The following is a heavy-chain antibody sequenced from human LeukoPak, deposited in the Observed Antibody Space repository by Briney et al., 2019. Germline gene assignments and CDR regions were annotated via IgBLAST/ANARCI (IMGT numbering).Heavy chain of an antibody. Sequence: GGSLRLSCAASGFTFRSYAMHWVRQAPGRGLDWVPVISFDGSNTYYAASVKGRFTISRDNSKSTLYLEMSSLRAEDTALYFCAREKEGYYVYYYMDVWGKGTTVTVSS. CDR3: AREKEGYYVYYYMDV. V-gene: IGHV3-30*15. CDR1: GFTFRSYA. J-gene: IGHJ6*03. CDR2: ISFDGSNT.